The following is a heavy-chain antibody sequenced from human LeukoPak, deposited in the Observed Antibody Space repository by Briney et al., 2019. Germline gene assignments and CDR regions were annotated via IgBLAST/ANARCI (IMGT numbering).Heavy chain of an antibody. CDR3: ARGGEYSGYESGY. V-gene: IGHV4-61*03. CDR2: IYYSGST. Sequence: SETLSLTCTVSGGSVSSGSYYWSWIRPPPGKGLEWVGYIYYSGSTNYNPSLKSRVTISVDTSTNHFSLKLSSVAAADTAVYYCARGGEYSGYESGYWGKGTLVTVSS. J-gene: IGHJ4*02. D-gene: IGHD5-12*01. CDR1: GGSVSSGSYY.